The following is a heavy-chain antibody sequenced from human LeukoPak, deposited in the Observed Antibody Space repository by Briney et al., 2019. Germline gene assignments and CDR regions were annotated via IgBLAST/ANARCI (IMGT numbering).Heavy chain of an antibody. J-gene: IGHJ6*03. D-gene: IGHD3-3*01. CDR2: ISSSSSYI. Sequence: TGGSLRLSCAASGFTFSSYSMNWVRQAPGKGLEWVSSISSSSSYIYYADSVKGRFTISRDNAKNSLYLQMNSLRAEDTAVYYCARPYYDFWSGYYAGGSHYYYYMDVWGKGTTVTVSS. CDR1: GFTFSSYS. V-gene: IGHV3-21*01. CDR3: ARPYYDFWSGYYAGGSHYYYYMDV.